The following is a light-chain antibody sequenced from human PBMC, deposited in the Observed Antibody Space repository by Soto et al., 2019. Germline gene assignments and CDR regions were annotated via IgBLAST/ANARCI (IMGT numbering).Light chain of an antibody. CDR1: QSVSLS. CDR2: GAS. Sequence: EIVLTQSPATLSVSLGDSATLSFRASQSVSLSLAWYQMRPGQPPRLLIYGASTRATDIPARFSGSGSGKDFTLTISSLQSEDFAVYFCQQYHIWPSWTFGQGTKVDIK. V-gene: IGKV3-15*01. CDR3: QQYHIWPSWT. J-gene: IGKJ1*01.